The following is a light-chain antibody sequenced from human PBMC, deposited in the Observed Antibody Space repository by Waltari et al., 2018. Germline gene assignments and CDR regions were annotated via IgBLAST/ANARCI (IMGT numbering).Light chain of an antibody. CDR1: LFAKKK. J-gene: IGLJ2*01. V-gene: IGLV3-27*01. CDR2: KDT. Sequence: SYELTQPSSVSVSPGQTAKISCSGNLFAKKKARWFQPNPGQAPVLIIYKDTDRPSGIPGRFSGSSSGTTVTLTVSGAQVEDEADYYCYCAADDNRLFGGGTKLTVL. CDR3: YCAADDNRL.